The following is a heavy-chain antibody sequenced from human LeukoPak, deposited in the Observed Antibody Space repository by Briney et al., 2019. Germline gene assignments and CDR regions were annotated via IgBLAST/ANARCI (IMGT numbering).Heavy chain of an antibody. D-gene: IGHD5-18*01. CDR2: IYSGGST. CDR1: GFTVSSNY. CDR3: ARDVCSYASCYYYGMDV. Sequence: PGGSLRLSCAASGFTVSSNYMSWVRQAPGKGREGVSVIYSGGSTYYADSVKGRFTISRDNSRNTLYLQMNSLRAEDTAVYYCARDVCSYASCYYYGMDVWGQGTTVTVSS. V-gene: IGHV3-66*01. J-gene: IGHJ6*02.